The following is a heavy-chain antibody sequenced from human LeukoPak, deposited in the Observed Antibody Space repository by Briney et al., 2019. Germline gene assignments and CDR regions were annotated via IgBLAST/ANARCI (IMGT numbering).Heavy chain of an antibody. CDR2: IYSSGNT. V-gene: IGHV4-59*06. CDR3: ACTSGTFYRSVDY. Sequence: SETLSLTCTVSGGSISSYYWSWIRQHPGKGLEWIGYIYSSGNTYYNPSLERRITISVDTSKNQFSLTVWSVTAADTAVYYCACTSGTFYRSVDYWGQGTLVTVSS. J-gene: IGHJ4*02. CDR1: GGSISSYY. D-gene: IGHD3-10*01.